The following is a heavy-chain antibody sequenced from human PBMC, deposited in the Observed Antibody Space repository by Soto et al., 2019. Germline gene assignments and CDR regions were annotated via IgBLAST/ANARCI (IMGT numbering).Heavy chain of an antibody. Sequence: QITLKESGPTLVNPTQTLTLTCTFSGFSLSTTEEGVGWIRQPPGKAPEWLALIYWDDDKRYSPSLKTRLTVSNAHSKNQVVLTVTHVDPVATATYYCAHGSCFGADCYPNPYFDFWGQGILVTVSS. D-gene: IGHD2-21*02. CDR2: IYWDDDK. CDR3: AHGSCFGADCYPNPYFDF. CDR1: GFSLSTTEEG. J-gene: IGHJ4*02. V-gene: IGHV2-5*02.